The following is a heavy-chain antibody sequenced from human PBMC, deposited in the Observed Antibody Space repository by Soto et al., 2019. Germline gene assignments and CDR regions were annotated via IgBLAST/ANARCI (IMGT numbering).Heavy chain of an antibody. J-gene: IGHJ4*02. Sequence: QVHLVQSGAEVKKPGASVKVSCKGSGYAFTTYGITWVRQAPGQGLEWMGWISAHNGNTNYAQKLQGRVTVTRDTSTSTAYTELRSLRSDDTAVYYCARGRYGDYWGQGALVTVPS. D-gene: IGHD1-1*01. CDR1: GYAFTTYG. CDR2: ISAHNGNT. CDR3: ARGRYGDY. V-gene: IGHV1-18*01.